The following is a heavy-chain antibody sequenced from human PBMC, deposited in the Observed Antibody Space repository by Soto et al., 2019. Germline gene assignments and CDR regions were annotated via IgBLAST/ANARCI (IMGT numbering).Heavy chain of an antibody. CDR1: GFTFTNFD. CDR3: VRGEPNILPPSYRKWGIYFDF. Sequence: EVQLVESGGDLAQPGGSLRLSCETSGFTFTNFDLSWVRQSPGKGLEWVAFISGSGSIIYYTDSVKGRFTISKDDARTSLFLQMDTLRPEDTAVYYCVRGEPNILPPSYRKWGIYFDFWGQGTLVTVSS. V-gene: IGHV3-48*03. J-gene: IGHJ4*02. CDR2: ISGSGSII. D-gene: IGHD3-3*02.